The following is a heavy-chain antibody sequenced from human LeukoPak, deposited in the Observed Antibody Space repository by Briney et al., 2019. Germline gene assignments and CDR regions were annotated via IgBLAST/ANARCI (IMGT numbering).Heavy chain of an antibody. CDR2: IKQDGSEK. Sequence: GGSLRLSCAASGFTFSSYWMSWVRQAPGKGLEWVANIKQDGSEKYYVDSVKGRFTISRDNAKNSLYLQMNSLRAEDTAVYYCARPLGERGGSSRYYYYMDVWGKGTTVTVSS. CDR1: GFTFSSYW. V-gene: IGHV3-7*03. D-gene: IGHD3-10*01. J-gene: IGHJ6*03. CDR3: ARPLGERGGSSRYYYYMDV.